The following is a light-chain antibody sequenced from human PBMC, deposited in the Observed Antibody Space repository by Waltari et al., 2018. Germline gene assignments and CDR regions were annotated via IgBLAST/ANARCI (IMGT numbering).Light chain of an antibody. J-gene: IGLJ2*01. CDR1: PPTIGDNS. CDR3: AAWDDVIYGPV. V-gene: IGLV1-44*01. CDR2: STN. Sequence: QSVLTQPSSVSATPGQRVTISCSGSPPTIGDNSVTWYQQFPRTAPKVIISSTNQRPSGVPDRFSGSKSGTSASLVVSGLQSEDEATYYCAAWDDVIYGPVFGGGTLLTVL.